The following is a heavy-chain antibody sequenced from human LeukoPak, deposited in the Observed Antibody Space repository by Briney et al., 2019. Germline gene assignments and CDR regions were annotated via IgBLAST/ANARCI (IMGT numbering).Heavy chain of an antibody. CDR3: ARDFSERFSIDY. CDR2: SSDDGSFG. V-gene: IGHV3-30*04. CDR1: GFTLRDYV. Sequence: PGRSLRLSCEVSGFTLRDYVMHWVRQAPGKGLEWVAFSSDDGSFGNYADSVKGRFSVSRDNSKRTLLLQMNSLRTDDTAVYFCARDFSERFSIDYWGQGTLVTVS. D-gene: IGHD6-13*01. J-gene: IGHJ4*02.